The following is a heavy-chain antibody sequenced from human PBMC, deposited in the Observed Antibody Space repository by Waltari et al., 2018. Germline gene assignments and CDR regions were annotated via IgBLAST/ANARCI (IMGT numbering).Heavy chain of an antibody. CDR1: GFPFSSYA. V-gene: IGHV3-30-3*01. CDR3: ARDLGRSGYDGDY. CDR2: ISYDGSNK. D-gene: IGHD5-12*01. J-gene: IGHJ4*02. Sequence: QVQLVESGGGVVQPGRSLRLSCAASGFPFSSYAMPWVRQAPGKGLEWVAVISYDGSNKYYADSVKGRFTISRDNSKNTLYLQMNSLRAEDTAEYYCARDLGRSGYDGDYWGQGTLVTVSS.